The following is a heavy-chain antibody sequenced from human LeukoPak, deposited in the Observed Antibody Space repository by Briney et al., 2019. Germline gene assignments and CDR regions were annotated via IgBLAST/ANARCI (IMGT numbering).Heavy chain of an antibody. D-gene: IGHD5-24*01. Sequence: PGGSLRLSCAASGFTFNSYSMHWVRQAPGKGLEWVTAISDDETYKFYADSVKGRFTISRDNSKNTLYLQMNSLRAEDTAVYYCARDLADGYNSSGYWGQGTLVTVSS. V-gene: IGHV3-30-3*01. J-gene: IGHJ4*02. CDR1: GFTFNSYS. CDR2: ISDDETYK. CDR3: ARDLADGYNSSGY.